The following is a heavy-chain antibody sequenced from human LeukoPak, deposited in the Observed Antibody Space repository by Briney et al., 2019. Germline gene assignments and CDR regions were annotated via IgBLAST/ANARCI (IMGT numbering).Heavy chain of an antibody. CDR2: IYYSGTT. D-gene: IGHD4-17*01. CDR3: AGQGRTDYGPFDY. V-gene: IGHV4-31*03. J-gene: IGHJ4*02. Sequence: SETLSLTCTVSGGSISSGGHFWNWTRQHPGRGLEWIGSIYYSGTTYYNPSLKSRVTISVDTSKNQLSLKLSSVTAADTVVYYCAGQGRTDYGPFDYWGQGTLVIVSS. CDR1: GGSISSGGHF.